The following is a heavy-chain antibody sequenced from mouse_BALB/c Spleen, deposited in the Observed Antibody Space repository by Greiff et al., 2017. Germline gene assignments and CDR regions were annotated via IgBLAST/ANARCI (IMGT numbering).Heavy chain of an antibody. J-gene: IGHJ4*01. CDR3: ARGGAMDY. CDR1: GFTFSSYA. CDR2: ISSGGST. Sequence: EVKLMESGGGLVKPGGSLKLSCAASGFTFSSYAMSWVRQTPEKRLEWVASISSGGSTYYPDSVKGRFTISRDNARNILYLQMSSLRSEDTAMYYCARGGAMDYRGQGTSVTVSA. V-gene: IGHV5-6-5*01.